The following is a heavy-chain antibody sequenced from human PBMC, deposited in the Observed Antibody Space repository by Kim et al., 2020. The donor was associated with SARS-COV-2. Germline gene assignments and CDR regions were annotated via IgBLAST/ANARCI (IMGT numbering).Heavy chain of an antibody. J-gene: IGHJ4*02. D-gene: IGHD3-3*01. CDR3: ARAIYDFWTPFDY. Sequence: VQEFQGRVTRTSAPSTSTVYMELSSLRSEDTAVYYCARAIYDFWTPFDYWGQGTLVTVSS. V-gene: IGHV1-46*01.